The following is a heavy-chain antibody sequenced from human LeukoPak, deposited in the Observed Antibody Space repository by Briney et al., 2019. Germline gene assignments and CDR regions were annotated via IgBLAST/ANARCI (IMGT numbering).Heavy chain of an antibody. J-gene: IGHJ5*02. V-gene: IGHV4-39*07. CDR3: ARDLFTSSWYRWFDP. CDR2: IYYSGST. CDR1: GGSISSSNSY. D-gene: IGHD6-13*01. Sequence: SETLSLTCTVSGGSISSSNSYWGWIRQPPGKGLEWIGNIYYSGSTYYNPSLKSPVTISVDTSKNQFSLKLSSVTAADTAVYYCARDLFTSSWYRWFDPWGQGTLVTVSS.